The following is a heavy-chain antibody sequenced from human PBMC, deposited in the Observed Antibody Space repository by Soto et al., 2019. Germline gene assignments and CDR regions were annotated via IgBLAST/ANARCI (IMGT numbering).Heavy chain of an antibody. Sequence: QVQLVQSGAEVKKPGASVKVSCKASGYTFTSYDINWVRQATGQGLEWMGWMNPNSGNTGYAQKFQGRVTMTRNTSISTAYMELSSLRSEDTAVYYCARVAIFGVDSLAYYYYYMAVRGKGTTVTVSS. D-gene: IGHD3-3*01. CDR3: ARVAIFGVDSLAYYYYYMAV. V-gene: IGHV1-8*01. CDR1: GYTFTSYD. CDR2: MNPNSGNT. J-gene: IGHJ6*03.